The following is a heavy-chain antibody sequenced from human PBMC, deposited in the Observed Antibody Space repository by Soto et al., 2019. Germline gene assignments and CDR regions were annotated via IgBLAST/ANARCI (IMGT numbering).Heavy chain of an antibody. V-gene: IGHV4-4*07. Sequence: PSDTLSLTCSVSGASIAGSSYWSWIRQPAGKGLEWIGRFSLSGTTNYSPSLRSRVTMSADVSKNQFSLRLTSVTAADTALYYCARGMTPPGAPAWYYFDSWGQGTQVTVSS. J-gene: IGHJ4*02. D-gene: IGHD2-8*02. CDR2: FSLSGTT. CDR3: ARGMTPPGAPAWYYFDS. CDR1: GASIAGSSY.